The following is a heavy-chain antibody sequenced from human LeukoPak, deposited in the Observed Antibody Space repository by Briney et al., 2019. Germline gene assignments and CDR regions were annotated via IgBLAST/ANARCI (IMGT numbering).Heavy chain of an antibody. CDR2: INPNSGGT. V-gene: IGHV1-2*06. D-gene: IGHD3-10*01. CDR1: GYTFTGYY. Sequence: GASVKVSCKASGYTFTGYYMHWVRQAPGQGLEWMGRINPNSGGTNYAQKFQGRDTMTRDTSISTAYMELSRLRSDDTAVYYCARDYGSGSYNFDYWGQGTLVTVSS. J-gene: IGHJ4*02. CDR3: ARDYGSGSYNFDY.